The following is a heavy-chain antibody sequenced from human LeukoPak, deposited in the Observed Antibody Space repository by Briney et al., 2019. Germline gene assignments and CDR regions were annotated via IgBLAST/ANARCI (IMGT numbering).Heavy chain of an antibody. CDR3: ARGNWNYQGL. V-gene: IGHV3-7*01. CDR2: IKEDGSEK. D-gene: IGHD1-7*01. Sequence: GGSLRLSCAASGFTFSSFWMSWVRQAPGKGLEWVASIKEDGSEKYYVDSVKGRLTISRDNAKNSLYLQMNSLRAEDTAVYYYARGNWNYQGLWGQGTLVTVSS. J-gene: IGHJ4*02. CDR1: GFTFSSFW.